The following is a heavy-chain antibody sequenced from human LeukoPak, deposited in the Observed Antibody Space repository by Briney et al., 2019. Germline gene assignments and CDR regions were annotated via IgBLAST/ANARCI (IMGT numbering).Heavy chain of an antibody. Sequence: GGSLRLSCAASGFTFSDYWIHWVRQAPGKGLVWVSHINSDGSSATYADSVKGRFTISRDNAKNTVYLQMNSLRAEDTAVYSCARGGVGCFDYWGQGALVTVSS. CDR3: ARGGVGCFDY. D-gene: IGHD6-19*01. J-gene: IGHJ4*02. V-gene: IGHV3-74*01. CDR1: GFTFSDYW. CDR2: INSDGSSA.